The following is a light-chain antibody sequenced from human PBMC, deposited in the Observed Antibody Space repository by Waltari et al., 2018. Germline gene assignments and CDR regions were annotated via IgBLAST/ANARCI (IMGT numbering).Light chain of an antibody. J-gene: IGLJ3*02. V-gene: IGLV2-8*01. CDR2: EVS. CDR3: SSYAGSNTWV. CDR1: SSDVGGYHY. Sequence: QSALTQPPSASGSPGQSVTISCTGTSSDVGGYHYVSWYQHLPGKAPKFMIYEVSKRPSGVPDRFSGSKSGNTASLTVSGLQAEDEADYYCSSYAGSNTWVFGGGTKLTVL.